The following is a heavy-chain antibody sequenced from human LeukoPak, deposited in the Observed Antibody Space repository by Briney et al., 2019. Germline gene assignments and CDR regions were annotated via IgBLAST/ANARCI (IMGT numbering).Heavy chain of an antibody. CDR1: GGSISSYY. CDR3: ARDQTYCSSTSCLFDY. Sequence: PSETLSLTCTVSGGSISSYYWSWIRQPAGKGLEWIGRVYTSGSTNYNPSLKSRVTMSVDTSKNQLSLKLSSVTAADTAVYYCARDQTYCSSTSCLFDYWGQGTLVTVSS. D-gene: IGHD2-2*01. V-gene: IGHV4-4*07. CDR2: VYTSGST. J-gene: IGHJ4*02.